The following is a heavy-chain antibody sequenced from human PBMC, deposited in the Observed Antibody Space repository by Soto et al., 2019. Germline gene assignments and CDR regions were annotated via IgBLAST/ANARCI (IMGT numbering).Heavy chain of an antibody. CDR1: DGSISSRCYS. CDR3: ARGPPLLW. V-gene: IGHV4-30-2*01. J-gene: IGHJ4*02. CDR2: IYHSGST. D-gene: IGHD2-21*01. Sequence: TPSLTFAVPDGSISSRCYSWSWIRQPPGKGLECIGYIYHSGSTYYNPSLKSRVTISVDRSKNQFSLKLSSVTAADTAVYYCARGPPLLWWSQGTLVT.